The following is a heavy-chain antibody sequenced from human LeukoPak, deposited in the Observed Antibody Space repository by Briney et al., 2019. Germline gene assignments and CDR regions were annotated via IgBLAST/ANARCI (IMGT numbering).Heavy chain of an antibody. D-gene: IGHD3-10*01. CDR2: ISGSGGST. J-gene: IGHJ4*02. CDR1: GFTFSSYA. Sequence: GGSLRLSCAASGFTFSSYAMSWVRQAPGKGLEWVSAISGSGGSTYYADSVKGRFTISRDNSKNTLYLQMNSLRAEDTAVYYCAKGIRILLWFGELSHFDYWGQGTLVTVSS. V-gene: IGHV3-23*01. CDR3: AKGIRILLWFGELSHFDY.